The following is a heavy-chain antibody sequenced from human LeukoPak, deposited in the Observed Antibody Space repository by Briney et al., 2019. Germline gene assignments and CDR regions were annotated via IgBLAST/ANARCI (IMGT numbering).Heavy chain of an antibody. CDR3: ARQQGSLGAFEI. V-gene: IGHV3-48*04. D-gene: IGHD6-13*01. CDR2: ISSSGSTI. J-gene: IGHJ3*02. Sequence: GGSLRLSCAASGFTFSSYAMSWVRQAPGKGLEWVSYISSSGSTIYYADSVKGRFAISRDNAKNSLYLQMNSLRAEDTAVYYCARQQGSLGAFEIWGQGTMVTVSS. CDR1: GFTFSSYA.